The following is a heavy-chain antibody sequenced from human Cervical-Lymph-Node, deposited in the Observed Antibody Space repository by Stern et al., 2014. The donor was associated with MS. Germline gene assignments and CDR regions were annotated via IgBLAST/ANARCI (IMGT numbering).Heavy chain of an antibody. D-gene: IGHD2-2*01. Sequence: EVQLLESGGVLVQPGGSLKISCAASGFTFSRYWMTWVRQAPGKGLEWVANIKEDGSEKYYVDSVKGRFTMSRDNAKNSLYLQMNSLRAEDTAVYYCARRVLVAMGGYPKTLDVWGRGTTVTVSS. CDR2: IKEDGSEK. CDR1: GFTFSRYW. CDR3: ARRVLVAMGGYPKTLDV. V-gene: IGHV3-7*01. J-gene: IGHJ6*02.